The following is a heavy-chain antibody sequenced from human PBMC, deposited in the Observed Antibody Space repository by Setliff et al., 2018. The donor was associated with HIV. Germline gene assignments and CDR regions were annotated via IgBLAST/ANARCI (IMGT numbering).Heavy chain of an antibody. J-gene: IGHJ6*03. Sequence: GASVKVSCKASGYTFTTYAIFWVRQAPGQRLEWMGWINEASGNTKCSQKFQGRVTITRDTSASTAYMELSSLRSEDTAVYYCARGGYYDSTGYYYYYLYYLDEWGKGTTVTVSS. CDR3: ARGGYYDSTGYYYYYLYYLDE. V-gene: IGHV1-3*01. CDR1: GYTFTTYA. D-gene: IGHD3-22*01. CDR2: INEASGNT.